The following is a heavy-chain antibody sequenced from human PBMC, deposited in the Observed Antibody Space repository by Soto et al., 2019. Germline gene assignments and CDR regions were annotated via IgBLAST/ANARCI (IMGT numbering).Heavy chain of an antibody. CDR2: INPSGGST. D-gene: IGHD3-10*01. J-gene: IGHJ6*02. CDR1: GYTFTSYY. V-gene: IGHV1-46*01. Sequence: GASVKVSCKASGYTFTSYYKHWVRQAPGQGLEWMGIINPSGGSTSYAQKFQGRVTMTRDTSTSTVYMELSSLRSEDTAVYYCARMWTNGSGSKKDQNYYYYYGMDVWGQGTTVTVSS. CDR3: ARMWTNGSGSKKDQNYYYYYGMDV.